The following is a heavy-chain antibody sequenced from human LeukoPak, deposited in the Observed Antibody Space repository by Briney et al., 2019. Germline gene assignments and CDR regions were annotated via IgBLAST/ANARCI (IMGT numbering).Heavy chain of an antibody. Sequence: GASVKVSCKASGGTFSSYAISWVRQAPGQGLEWMGRIIPILGITTYAQKFQGRVTITADKSSSTAYMELSSLRSDDTAVYYCARDLVLSCSSTSCSVAPSAYWGQGTLVTVSS. D-gene: IGHD2-2*01. CDR2: IIPILGIT. CDR1: GGTFSSYA. CDR3: ARDLVLSCSSTSCSVAPSAY. J-gene: IGHJ4*02. V-gene: IGHV1-69*04.